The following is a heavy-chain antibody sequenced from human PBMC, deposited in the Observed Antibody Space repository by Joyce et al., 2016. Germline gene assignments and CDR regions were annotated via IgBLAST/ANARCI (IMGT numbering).Heavy chain of an antibody. CDR3: ARESSDINSGFYYNY. J-gene: IGHJ4*02. CDR2: INAGIVHT. V-gene: IGHV1-3*05. D-gene: IGHD6-19*01. Sequence: QVQLVQSGAEEKKPGASVKVSCKASGYTCTSYGIHWLRQAPGQRPEWMGWINAGIVHTKNSQKFQCRVTITRDTSANPVYLELSSLTSEDTATYDWARESSDINSGFYYNYWGQGTLVTVSS. CDR1: GYTCTSYG.